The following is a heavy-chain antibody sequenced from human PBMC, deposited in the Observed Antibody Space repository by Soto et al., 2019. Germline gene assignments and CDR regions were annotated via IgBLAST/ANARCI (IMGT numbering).Heavy chain of an antibody. CDR2: INAGNGNT. Sequence: ASVKVSCKASRYTFTNYAMHWVRQAPGQRLEWMGWINAGNGNTKYSQKFQGRVTFTRDTSATTAYMELNSLRSGDTAVYYCARGERYYYDSSGYFGFDYWGQGTLVTVSS. V-gene: IGHV1-3*01. D-gene: IGHD3-22*01. J-gene: IGHJ4*02. CDR1: RYTFTNYA. CDR3: ARGERYYYDSSGYFGFDY.